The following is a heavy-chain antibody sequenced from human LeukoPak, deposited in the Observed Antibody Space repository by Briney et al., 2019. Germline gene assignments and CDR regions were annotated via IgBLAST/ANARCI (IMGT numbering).Heavy chain of an antibody. CDR2: INHSGST. Sequence: SETLSLTCAVYGGSFSGYDWSWIRQPPGKGLEWIGEINHSGSTNYNPSLKSRWTISVDTSKNPFSLQLSFVTAADTAVYYCARVLADYYDSSGLTRRAPGFDYWGQGTLVTVSS. D-gene: IGHD3-22*01. CDR1: GGSFSGYD. J-gene: IGHJ4*02. CDR3: ARVLADYYDSSGLTRRAPGFDY. V-gene: IGHV4-34*01.